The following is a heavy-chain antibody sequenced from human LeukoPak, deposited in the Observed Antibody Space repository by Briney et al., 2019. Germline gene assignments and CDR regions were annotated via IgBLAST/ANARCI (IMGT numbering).Heavy chain of an antibody. D-gene: IGHD5-18*01. J-gene: IGHJ6*02. CDR2: IIPIFGIA. CDR3: ARSQRGYSYGYYYYYGMDV. Sequence: ASVKVSCKASGVTFSSYAISWVRQAPGQGLEWMGRIIPIFGIANYAQKFQGRVTITADKSTSTAYMELSSLRSEDTAVYYCARSQRGYSYGYYYYYGMDVWGQGTTVTVSS. V-gene: IGHV1-69*04. CDR1: GVTFSSYA.